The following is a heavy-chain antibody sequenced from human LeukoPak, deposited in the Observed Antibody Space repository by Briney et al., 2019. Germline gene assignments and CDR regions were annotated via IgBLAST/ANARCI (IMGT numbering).Heavy chain of an antibody. Sequence: GASVKVSCKASGYTFTGYYMHWVRQAPGQGLEWMGWINPNSGGTNYAQKFQGRVTMTRDTSISTAYMELSRLRSDDTAVYYCAGGYYYDTSGYYYWGQGTLVTVSS. D-gene: IGHD3-22*01. V-gene: IGHV1-2*02. CDR3: AGGYYYDTSGYYY. CDR1: GYTFTGYY. J-gene: IGHJ4*02. CDR2: INPNSGGT.